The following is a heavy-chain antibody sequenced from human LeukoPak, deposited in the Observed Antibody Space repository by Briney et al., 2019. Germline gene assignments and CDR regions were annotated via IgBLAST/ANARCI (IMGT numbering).Heavy chain of an antibody. CDR2: IRYDGSLK. CDR3: AKDHSSSWYDYFDY. J-gene: IGHJ4*02. Sequence: GGSLRLSCAASGFTFSSYGMHWVRQAPGKGLEWVAFIRYDGSLKFYADSVKGRFTLSRDNSKNTLYLQMSSLRAEDTAVYYCAKDHSSSWYDYFDYWGQGTLVTVSS. V-gene: IGHV3-30*02. CDR1: GFTFSSYG. D-gene: IGHD6-13*01.